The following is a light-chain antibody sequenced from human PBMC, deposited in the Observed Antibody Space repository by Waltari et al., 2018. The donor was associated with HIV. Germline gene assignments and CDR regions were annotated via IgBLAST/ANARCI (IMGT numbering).Light chain of an antibody. J-gene: IGLJ3*02. Sequence: QSALPQPASMSGSPGPSIPIPCPRSSIAIGLYDFVSWYKHLPNTPPQLIIYGVDRRPPGITSRFSASKSGDVASLTISGLQAEDEADYYCTSHTLTRVLVFGGGTRLTVL. CDR2: GVD. V-gene: IGLV2-14*01. CDR3: TSHTLTRVLV. CDR1: SIAIGLYDF.